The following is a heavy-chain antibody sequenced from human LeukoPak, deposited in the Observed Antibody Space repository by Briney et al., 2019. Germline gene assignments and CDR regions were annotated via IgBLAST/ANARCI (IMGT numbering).Heavy chain of an antibody. V-gene: IGHV3-48*03. CDR2: ISTGGGII. CDR1: GLMFRVYY. J-gene: IGHJ4*02. Sequence: GGSLTLSCATSGLMFRVYYMDWARQAPGKGLEWVAHISTGGGIIYYADSVKGRFTISRDNARNSLFLQMNSLRSEDTGVYYCARTRWTSSWCGQWRRGTLVTVSS. CDR3: ARTRWTSSWCGQ. D-gene: IGHD2-8*01.